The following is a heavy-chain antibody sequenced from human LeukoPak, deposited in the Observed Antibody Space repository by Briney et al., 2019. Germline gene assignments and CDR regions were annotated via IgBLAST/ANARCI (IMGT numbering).Heavy chain of an antibody. D-gene: IGHD6-19*01. CDR3: ARVGSWYSSGWYYFDY. V-gene: IGHV4-59*01. CDR2: IYYTGST. J-gene: IGHJ4*02. Sequence: SETLSLTCTVSGGSISSYYWSWIRQPPGKGLEWIGYIYYTGSTNYNPSLKSRVTISVDTSKNQFSPKLSSVTAADTAVYYCARVGSWYSSGWYYFDYWGQGTLVTVSS. CDR1: GGSISSYY.